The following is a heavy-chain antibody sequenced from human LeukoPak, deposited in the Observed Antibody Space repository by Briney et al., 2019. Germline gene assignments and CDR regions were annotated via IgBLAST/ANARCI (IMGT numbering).Heavy chain of an antibody. J-gene: IGHJ4*02. CDR3: AKDLRVLGIAARGGFDY. V-gene: IGHV3-23*01. Sequence: GGSLRLSCAASGFMFNSYWMTWVRQAPGKGLEWVSAISGSGGSTYYADSVKGRFTISRDNSKNTLYLQMNSLRAEDTAVYYCAKDLRVLGIAARGGFDYWGQGTLVTVSS. CDR2: ISGSGGST. CDR1: GFMFNSYW. D-gene: IGHD6-6*01.